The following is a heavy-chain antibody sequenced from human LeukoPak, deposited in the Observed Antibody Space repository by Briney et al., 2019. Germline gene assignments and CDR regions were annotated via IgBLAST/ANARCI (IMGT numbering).Heavy chain of an antibody. Sequence: GGSLRLSCAAYGFTFSSYWMSWVRQAPGKGLEWVANIKQDGSEKYYVDSVKGRFTISRDNSKNTLDLQMHSLRAEDTAVYYCAKEVGVSSAIGHWGQGTLVTVSS. D-gene: IGHD2-21*02. CDR1: GFTFSSYW. CDR2: IKQDGSEK. CDR3: AKEVGVSSAIGH. J-gene: IGHJ4*02. V-gene: IGHV3-7*01.